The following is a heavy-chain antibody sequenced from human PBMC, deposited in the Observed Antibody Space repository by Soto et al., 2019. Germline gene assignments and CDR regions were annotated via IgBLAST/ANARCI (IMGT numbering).Heavy chain of an antibody. V-gene: IGHV1-69*13. CDR2: IIPIFGTA. J-gene: IGHJ6*02. D-gene: IGHD6-13*01. CDR3: ASVIAAAGYYYYYGMDV. CDR1: GGTFSSYA. Sequence: AAVKVSCKASGGTFSSYAISWVRQAPGQGLEWMGGIIPIFGTANYAQKFQGRVTITADESTSTAYMELSSLRSEDTAVYYCASVIAAAGYYYYYGMDVWGQGTTVTVSS.